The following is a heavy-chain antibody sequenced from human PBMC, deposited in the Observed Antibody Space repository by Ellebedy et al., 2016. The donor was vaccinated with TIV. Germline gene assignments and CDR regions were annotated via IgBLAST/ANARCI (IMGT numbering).Heavy chain of an antibody. D-gene: IGHD6-19*01. CDR3: VRDSYTHGWYAFDV. Sequence: GESLKISCVASGFNVRDDYMTWVRQAPGKGLEWVALVFGRDNTAYGDSVRGRFTVSRDADTNTLFLQMNNLRDDDTAMYFCVRDSYTHGWYAFDVWGRGTMVSVSS. CDR2: VFGRDNT. J-gene: IGHJ3*01. V-gene: IGHV3-66*01. CDR1: GFNVRDDY.